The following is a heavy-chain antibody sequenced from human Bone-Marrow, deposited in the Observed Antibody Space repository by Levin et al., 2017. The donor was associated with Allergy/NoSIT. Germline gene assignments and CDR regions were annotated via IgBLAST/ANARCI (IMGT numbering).Heavy chain of an antibody. CDR2: ISYDGTNK. J-gene: IGHJ5*02. D-gene: IGHD6-19*01. V-gene: IGHV3-30*04. CDR3: ARGNPESQWLVLGWFDP. Sequence: SGGSLRLSCAASGITFSISAMHWVRQAPGKGLEWVAVISYDGTNKYYADSVKGRFTISRDISKNTLFLQMNSLRAEDTAVYYCARGNPESQWLVLGWFDPWGQGTLVTVSS. CDR1: GITFSISA.